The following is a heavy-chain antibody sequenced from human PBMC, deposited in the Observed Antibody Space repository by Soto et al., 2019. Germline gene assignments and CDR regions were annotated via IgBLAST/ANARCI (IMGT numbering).Heavy chain of an antibody. CDR3: ARVGIAAAGEKSGYYYYYGMDV. CDR1: GGSISSSNW. J-gene: IGHJ6*02. V-gene: IGHV4-4*02. D-gene: IGHD6-13*01. CDR2: IYHSGST. Sequence: SETLSLTCAVSGGSISSSNWWSWVRQPPGKGLEWIGEIYHSGSTNYNPSLKSRVTISVDKSKNQFSLKLSSVTAADTAVYYCARVGIAAAGEKSGYYYYYGMDVWGQGTTVTVS.